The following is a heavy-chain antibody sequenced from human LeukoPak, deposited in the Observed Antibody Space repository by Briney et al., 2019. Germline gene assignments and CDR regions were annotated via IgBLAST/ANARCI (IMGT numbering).Heavy chain of an antibody. Sequence: GGSLRLSCAASGFTFSSYGMHWVRQAPGKGLEWVAFIRYDGSNKYYADSVKGRFTISRDNSKNTLYLQMNSLRAEDTAVYYCAREERNAFDIWGQGTMVTVSS. CDR2: IRYDGSNK. CDR3: AREERNAFDI. D-gene: IGHD1-26*01. CDR1: GFTFSSYG. V-gene: IGHV3-30*02. J-gene: IGHJ3*02.